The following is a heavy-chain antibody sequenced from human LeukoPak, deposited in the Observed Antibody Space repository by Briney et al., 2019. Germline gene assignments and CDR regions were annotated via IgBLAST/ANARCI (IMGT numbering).Heavy chain of an antibody. CDR1: GFTFSNAW. D-gene: IGHD3-22*01. CDR3: TTERNYYDSSGPDAFDI. Sequence: TPGGSLRLSCAASGFTFSNAWMCWVRQAPGKGLEWVGRIKSKTDGGTTDYAAPVKGRFTISRDDSKNTLYLQMNSLKTEDTAVYYCTTERNYYDSSGPDAFDIWGQGTMVTVSS. V-gene: IGHV3-15*01. J-gene: IGHJ3*02. CDR2: IKSKTDGGTT.